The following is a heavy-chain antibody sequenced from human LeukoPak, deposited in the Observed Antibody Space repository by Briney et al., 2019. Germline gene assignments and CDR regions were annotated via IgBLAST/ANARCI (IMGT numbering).Heavy chain of an antibody. CDR2: ISYDGSNK. CDR1: GFTFSSYG. V-gene: IGHV3-30*19. D-gene: IGHD3-22*01. Sequence: PGGSLRLSCAASGFTFSSYGMHWVRQAPGKGLEWVAVISYDGSNKYYADSVKGRFTISRDNSKNTLYLQMNSLRAEDTAVYYCARGPSYYYDSSGYLGDYFDYWGQGTLVTVSS. CDR3: ARGPSYYYDSSGYLGDYFDY. J-gene: IGHJ4*02.